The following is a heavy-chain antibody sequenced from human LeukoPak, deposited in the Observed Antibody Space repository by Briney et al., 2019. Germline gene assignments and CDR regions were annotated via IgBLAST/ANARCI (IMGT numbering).Heavy chain of an antibody. Sequence: SQTLSLTCTVSGGSISSGGYYWSWLRQPPGKGLEWIVCTYHSGSTYYNPSLKSRVTISEDRSKNQFSLKLSSVTAADTAVYYCASTTVTKVDYWGQGTLVTVSS. CDR3: ASTTVTKVDY. J-gene: IGHJ4*02. CDR1: GGSISSGGYY. V-gene: IGHV4-30-2*01. D-gene: IGHD4-17*01. CDR2: TYHSGST.